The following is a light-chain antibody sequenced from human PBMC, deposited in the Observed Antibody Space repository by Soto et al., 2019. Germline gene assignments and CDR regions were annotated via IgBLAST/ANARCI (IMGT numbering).Light chain of an antibody. CDR2: DVS. Sequence: QSALTQPDSVSGSPGQSITISCTGTSSDVGGYNYVSWYQQHPGKAPKLMIYDVSNRPSGVSNRFSGSKSGNTASLTISGLQAEDVADYYCSSYTSSSTVFGTGTKVTVL. CDR3: SSYTSSSTV. J-gene: IGLJ1*01. CDR1: SSDVGGYNY. V-gene: IGLV2-14*01.